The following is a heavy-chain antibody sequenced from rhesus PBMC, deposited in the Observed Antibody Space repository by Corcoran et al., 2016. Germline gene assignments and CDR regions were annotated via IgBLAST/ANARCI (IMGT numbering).Heavy chain of an antibody. CDR2: TSCGSNWYN. CDR3: ARGLAAAGIDY. D-gene: IGHD6-25*01. J-gene: IGHJ4*01. Sequence: QVQLQESGPGLVKPPQTLSLSCAISGDSVSSNSVTWNWIRQSPSRGLEWLGRTSCGSNWYNDYDQSVQNRISTNPDPSKTQFSLQLNSLTPEDMAVYYCARGLAAAGIDYWGQGVLVTVSS. CDR1: GDSVSSNSVT. V-gene: IGHV6-1*01.